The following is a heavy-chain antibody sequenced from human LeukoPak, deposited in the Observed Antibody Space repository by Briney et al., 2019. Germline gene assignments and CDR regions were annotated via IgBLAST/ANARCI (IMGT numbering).Heavy chain of an antibody. CDR3: ARSGGSGWYQGRFDY. V-gene: IGHV3-21*01. CDR1: GFTFSSYS. J-gene: IGHJ4*02. Sequence: GGSLRLSCAASGFTFSSYSMNWVRQAPGKGLEWVSSIISSSSYIYYADSVKGRFTISRDNAKNSLYLQMNSLRAEDTAVYYCARSGGSGWYQGRFDYWGQGTLVTVSS. CDR2: IISSSSYI. D-gene: IGHD6-19*01.